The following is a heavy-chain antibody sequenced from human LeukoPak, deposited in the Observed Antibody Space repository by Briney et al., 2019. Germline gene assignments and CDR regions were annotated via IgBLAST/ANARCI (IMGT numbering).Heavy chain of an antibody. D-gene: IGHD3-22*01. V-gene: IGHV3-21*01. CDR2: ISSSYI. J-gene: IGHJ4*02. Sequence: GGSLRLSCAASGFTLSSYSMNWVRQAPGKGLEWVSSISSSYIHYTDSVKGRFTISRDNTKKSLYLQMNSLRAEDTAVYYCARDRYDRSGYYDYWGQGTLVAVSS. CDR3: ARDRYDRSGYYDY. CDR1: GFTLSSYS.